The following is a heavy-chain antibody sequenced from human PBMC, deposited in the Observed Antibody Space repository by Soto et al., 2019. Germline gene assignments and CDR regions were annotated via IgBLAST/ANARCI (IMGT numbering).Heavy chain of an antibody. D-gene: IGHD1-26*01. Sequence: QVQLQKSGPGLVKPSDTLSLTCAVSGYSISSSNWWGWIRQPPGKGLEWIGYIYYSGTTYYNPSLKYRVTMSVDTSKTQFSLKLTSVTAVDTAVYYCARREIQGPIDYWGQGTLVTVSS. CDR3: ARREIQGPIDY. CDR1: GYSISSSNW. V-gene: IGHV4-28*01. CDR2: IYYSGTT. J-gene: IGHJ4*02.